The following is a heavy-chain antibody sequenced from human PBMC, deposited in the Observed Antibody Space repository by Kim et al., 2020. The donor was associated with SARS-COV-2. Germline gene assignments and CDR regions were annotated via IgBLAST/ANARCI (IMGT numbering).Heavy chain of an antibody. D-gene: IGHD2-8*01. CDR1: GGSVSSGSYY. CDR2: IYYSGST. J-gene: IGHJ5*02. Sequence: SETLSLTCTVSGGSVSSGSYYWSWIRQPPGKGLEWIGYIYYSGSTNYNPSLKSRVTISVDTSKNQFSLKLSSVTAADTAVYFCASSPRYGSNANIFDPWGQGTLVTVSS. CDR3: ASSPRYGSNANIFDP. V-gene: IGHV4-61*01.